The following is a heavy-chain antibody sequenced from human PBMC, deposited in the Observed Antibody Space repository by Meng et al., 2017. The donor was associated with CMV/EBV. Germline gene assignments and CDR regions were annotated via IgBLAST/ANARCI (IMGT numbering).Heavy chain of an antibody. CDR2: IRYDGSNK. J-gene: IGHJ4*02. V-gene: IGHV3-30*02. CDR1: GFTFSSYG. Sequence: LSLTCAASGFTFSSYGMHWVRQAPGKGLEWVAFIRYDGSNKYYADSVKGRFTISRDNSKNTLYLQMNSLRAEDTAVYYCAKAAYRFGELLSYFDYWGQGTLVTVSS. D-gene: IGHD3-10*01. CDR3: AKAAYRFGELLSYFDY.